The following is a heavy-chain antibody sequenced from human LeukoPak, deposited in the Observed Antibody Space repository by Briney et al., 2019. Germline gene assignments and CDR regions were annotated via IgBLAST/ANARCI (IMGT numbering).Heavy chain of an antibody. Sequence: GGSLRLSCAASGXTFGSYAMSWVRQAPGKGLEWVSGISASGGSTYFADSAKGRFTISRDNSKNTLYLQMNSLRAEDTALYYCAKDISGLPGASFDFWGQGTLVTVSS. V-gene: IGHV3-23*01. CDR3: AKDISGLPGASFDF. CDR1: GXTFGSYA. CDR2: ISASGGST. D-gene: IGHD3-9*01. J-gene: IGHJ4*02.